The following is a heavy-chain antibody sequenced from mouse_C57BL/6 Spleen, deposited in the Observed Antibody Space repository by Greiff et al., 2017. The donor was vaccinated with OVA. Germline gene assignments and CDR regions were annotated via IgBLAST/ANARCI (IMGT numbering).Heavy chain of an antibody. Sequence: EVKLVESGEGLVKPGGSLKLSCASSGFTLSSYAMSLVRQTPQTRLEWVAYVSSGGDYIYYADTVMGRFTISRDNARNTLYLQMSSLKSEDTAMYYCTRDQHSNYGGYFDVWGTGTTVTVSS. V-gene: IGHV5-9-1*02. CDR3: TRDQHSNYGGYFDV. CDR2: VSSGGDYI. CDR1: GFTLSSYA. D-gene: IGHD2-5*01. J-gene: IGHJ1*03.